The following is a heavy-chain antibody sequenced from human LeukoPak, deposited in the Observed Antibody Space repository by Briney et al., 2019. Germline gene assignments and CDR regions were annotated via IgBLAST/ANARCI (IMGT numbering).Heavy chain of an antibody. CDR3: ARDVSRTSWTWR. J-gene: IGHJ3*01. Sequence: SETLSLTCSVSGGSITDTNYYWAWIRQPPGKGLEWIANIYYTGTPYFNPSLKSRVTISVDTSNNQFSLKLSSVTAADTAVYYCARDVSRTSWTWRWGQGTVVTVSS. CDR1: GGSITDTNYY. CDR2: IYYTGTP. D-gene: IGHD2-2*01. V-gene: IGHV4-39*01.